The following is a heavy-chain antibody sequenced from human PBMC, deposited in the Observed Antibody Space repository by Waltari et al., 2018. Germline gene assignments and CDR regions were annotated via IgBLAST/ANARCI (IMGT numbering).Heavy chain of an antibody. CDR1: GFTFSAYR. V-gene: IGHV3-74*01. Sequence: EVQLVESGGGLVQPGGSLRLSCAASGFTFSAYRMHWVRQAPGKGLVWVSLINADGRATLYADSVKGRFTMSRDNAKDTLYLQMNSLRGEDTAVYYCARGGYTTVTTYLDYWGQGTLVTVSS. CDR3: ARGGYTTVTTYLDY. CDR2: INADGRAT. D-gene: IGHD4-4*01. J-gene: IGHJ4*02.